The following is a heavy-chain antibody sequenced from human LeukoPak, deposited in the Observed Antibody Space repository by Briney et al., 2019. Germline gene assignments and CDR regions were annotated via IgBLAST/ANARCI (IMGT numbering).Heavy chain of an antibody. J-gene: IGHJ6*02. CDR1: GFTVSSNY. CDR3: ARDHRGYSSGSYYYYGMDV. V-gene: IGHV3-66*02. D-gene: IGHD5-18*01. CDR2: IYSGGST. Sequence: GGSLTLSCAASGFTVSSNYMSWVRQAPGKGLEWVSVIYSGGSTYYADSVKGRFTISRDNSKNTLYLQMNSLRAEDTAVYYCARDHRGYSSGSYYYYGMDVWGQGTTVTVSS.